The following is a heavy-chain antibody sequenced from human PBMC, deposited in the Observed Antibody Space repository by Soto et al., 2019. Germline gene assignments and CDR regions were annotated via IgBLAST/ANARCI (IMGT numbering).Heavy chain of an antibody. Sequence: PGGSLRLSCAASGFTFSSYEMNWVRQAPGKGLEWVSYISSSGSTIYYADSVKGRFTISRDNAKYSLYLQMNSLRAEDTAVYYCARERKARNWFDPWGQGTLVTVSS. J-gene: IGHJ5*02. V-gene: IGHV3-48*03. CDR2: ISSSGSTI. CDR1: GFTFSSYE. CDR3: ARERKARNWFDP.